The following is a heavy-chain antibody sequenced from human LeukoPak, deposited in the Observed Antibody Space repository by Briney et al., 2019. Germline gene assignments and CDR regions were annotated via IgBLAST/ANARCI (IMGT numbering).Heavy chain of an antibody. Sequence: SETLSLTCTVSGGSISSYYWSWIRQPPGKGLEWIGYIYYSGSTNYNPSLKSRVTISVDTSKNQFSLKLSSVTAADTAVYYCARGTLWPAAMMGPIDYWGQGTLVTVSS. CDR3: ARGTLWPAAMMGPIDY. V-gene: IGHV4-59*12. J-gene: IGHJ4*02. D-gene: IGHD2-2*01. CDR1: GGSISSYY. CDR2: IYYSGST.